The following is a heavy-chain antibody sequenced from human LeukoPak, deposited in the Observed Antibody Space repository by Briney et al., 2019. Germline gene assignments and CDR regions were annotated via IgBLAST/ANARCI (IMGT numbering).Heavy chain of an antibody. CDR2: IYTSGST. J-gene: IGHJ6*03. CDR1: GGSISSYY. D-gene: IGHD6-13*01. Sequence: SETLSLTCTVSGGSISSYYWSWIRQPAGKGLEWIGRIYTSGSTNYNPSLKSRVTMSVDTSKNQFSLKLSSVTAADTAVYYCAVYSSSWYAPGYYYYMDVWGKGTTVTVSS. CDR3: AVYSSSWYAPGYYYYMDV. V-gene: IGHV4-4*07.